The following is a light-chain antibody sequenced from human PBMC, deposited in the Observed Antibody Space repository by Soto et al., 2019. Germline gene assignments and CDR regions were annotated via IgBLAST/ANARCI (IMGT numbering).Light chain of an antibody. V-gene: IGKV3-20*01. CDR3: QQYGRSPPSWT. CDR1: QSVTSSY. CDR2: DAS. Sequence: EIVLTQSPGTLSWSPGERATLSCRASQSVTSSYLAWYQQKPGQPPRLLISDASSRATGIPDRFSGIGSGTDFPLTISSLEPEDFAVYYCQQYGRSPPSWTFGQGTKVEIK. J-gene: IGKJ1*01.